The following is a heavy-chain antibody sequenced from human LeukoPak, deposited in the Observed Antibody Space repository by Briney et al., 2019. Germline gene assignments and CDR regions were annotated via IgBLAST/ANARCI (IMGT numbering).Heavy chain of an antibody. V-gene: IGHV3-21*01. Sequence: PGGSLRLSCAASGFTFSSYHMNWVRQAPGKGLEWVSSISTSSSSSSYIYYADSVTGRFTISRDNAKNSLYLQMNSLRAEDTAVYYCARRATTERGHSYGLDYWGQGTLVTVSS. CDR1: GFTFSSYH. CDR3: ARRATTERGHSYGLDY. CDR2: ISTSSSSSSYI. D-gene: IGHD5-18*01. J-gene: IGHJ4*02.